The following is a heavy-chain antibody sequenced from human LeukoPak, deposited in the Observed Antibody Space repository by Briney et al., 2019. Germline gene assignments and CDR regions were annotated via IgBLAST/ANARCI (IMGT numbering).Heavy chain of an antibody. CDR1: GFIFNSSA. CDR3: ARISLRAFDV. Sequence: GGSLRLSCAASGFIFNSSAMSWVRQAPGKGLEWVSTISDIGLSTYYADSVKGRLTISRDNSKNTLSLLLSSLRADDTAIYYCARISLRAFDVWGQGTTVTVSS. D-gene: IGHD2/OR15-2a*01. CDR2: ISDIGLST. J-gene: IGHJ3*01. V-gene: IGHV3-23*01.